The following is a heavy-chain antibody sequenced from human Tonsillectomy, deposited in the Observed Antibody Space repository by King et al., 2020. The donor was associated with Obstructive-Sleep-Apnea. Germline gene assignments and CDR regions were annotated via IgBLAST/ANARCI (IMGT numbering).Heavy chain of an antibody. Sequence: VQLQQWGAGLLKPSETLSLTCAVYGGSFSGYYWSWIRQPPGKGLEWIGEINHSGSTNYNPSLKSRVTISVDTSKNPFSLKLSSVTAADTAVYYCARGRRSSWYGYWGQGTLVTVSS. CDR2: INHSGST. CDR1: GGSFSGYY. J-gene: IGHJ4*02. D-gene: IGHD6-13*01. V-gene: IGHV4-34*01. CDR3: ARGRRSSWYGY.